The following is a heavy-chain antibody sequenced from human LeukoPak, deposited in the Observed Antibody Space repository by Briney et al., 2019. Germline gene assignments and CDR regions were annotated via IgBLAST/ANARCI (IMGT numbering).Heavy chain of an antibody. J-gene: IGHJ5*02. V-gene: IGHV1-69*05. Sequence: GASVKVSCKASGGTFSSYAISWVRQAPGQGLEWMGRIIPIFGTANYAQKFQGRVTITTDESTSTAYMELSSLRSEDTAVYYCARDIDRSSGYYRQHNWFDPWGQGTLVTVSS. CDR1: GGTFSSYA. D-gene: IGHD3-22*01. CDR3: ARDIDRSSGYYRQHNWFDP. CDR2: IIPIFGTA.